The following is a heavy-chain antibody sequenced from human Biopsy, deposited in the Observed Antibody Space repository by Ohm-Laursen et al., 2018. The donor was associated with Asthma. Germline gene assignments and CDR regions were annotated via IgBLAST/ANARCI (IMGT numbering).Heavy chain of an antibody. J-gene: IGHJ6*02. CDR2: MYYGETT. CDR3: ARGSSSRLSQWELLASGGKRAHSYYGMDV. Sequence: SDTLSLTCTVSGASITSSAYYWGWIRQPPGKGLEWIGSMYYGETTYYNPSLSSRLTLSVDTSKNQFSLRLTSVTAADTAVYYCARGSSSRLSQWELLASGGKRAHSYYGMDVWGQGTTVTVSS. V-gene: IGHV4-39*07. D-gene: IGHD1-26*01. CDR1: GASITSSAYY.